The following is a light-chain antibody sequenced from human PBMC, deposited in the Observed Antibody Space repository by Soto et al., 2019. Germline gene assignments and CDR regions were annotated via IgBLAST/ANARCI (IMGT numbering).Light chain of an antibody. V-gene: IGLV2-23*02. CDR3: CSYAGDTTFFV. CDR1: SSDVGSYYP. Sequence: QSALTQPASMSGSPGQSITISCTGTSSDVGSYYPVSWFQQHPGKAPKLIIYEVNKRPSGVSDRFSGSKSGNTASLTISGLQAADEDAYYCCSYAGDTTFFVFGTGTKVTVL. CDR2: EVN. J-gene: IGLJ1*01.